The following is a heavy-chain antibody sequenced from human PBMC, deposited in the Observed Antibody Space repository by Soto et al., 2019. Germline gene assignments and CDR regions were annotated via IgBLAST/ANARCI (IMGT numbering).Heavy chain of an antibody. J-gene: IGHJ6*02. D-gene: IGHD3-22*01. CDR2: IIPIFGTA. CDR1: GGTFSSSA. V-gene: IGHV1-69*06. Sequence: SVKVSCKASGGTFSSSAISWVRQAPGQGLEWMGGIIPIFGTANYAQKLQGRVTITADKSTCTAYLEMSTLRSEDTAVYYCARVGYSSTGTTLHFHCLDVWGQGTTVTVSS. CDR3: ARVGYSSTGTTLHFHCLDV.